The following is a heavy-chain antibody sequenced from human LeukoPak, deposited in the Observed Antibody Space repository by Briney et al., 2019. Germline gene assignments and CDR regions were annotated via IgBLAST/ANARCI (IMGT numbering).Heavy chain of an antibody. CDR1: GGSISGYY. Sequence: SETLSLTCTVSGGSISGYYWNWIRQPPGMGLEWIGYVYYGGSTDYNPSLKSRVTISVDTSKNQFSLKLSPVTAADTAVYYCARVGVAVAGLDFDYWGQGTLVTVSS. V-gene: IGHV4-59*01. J-gene: IGHJ4*02. D-gene: IGHD6-19*01. CDR2: VYYGGST. CDR3: ARVGVAVAGLDFDY.